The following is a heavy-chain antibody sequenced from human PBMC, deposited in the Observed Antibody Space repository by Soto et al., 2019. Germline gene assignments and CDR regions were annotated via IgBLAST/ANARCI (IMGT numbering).Heavy chain of an antibody. CDR3: ARSFCRDAVRCNWFDP. J-gene: IGHJ5*02. V-gene: IGHV4-59*01. D-gene: IGHD2-8*01. Sequence: QVQLQESGPGLVKPSETLSLTCTVSGAFSSTYYCSWIRQPPGKGLEWIGYMNNIGRTNYNPSLKRRVTISLDTSNNQFSLKLSAVIAADTAVYYCARSFCRDAVRCNWFDPWGLGTLVTASS. CDR1: GAFSSTYY. CDR2: MNNIGRT.